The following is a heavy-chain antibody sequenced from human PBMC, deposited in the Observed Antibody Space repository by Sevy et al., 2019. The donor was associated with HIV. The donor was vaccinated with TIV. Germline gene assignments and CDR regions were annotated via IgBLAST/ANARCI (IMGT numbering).Heavy chain of an antibody. J-gene: IGHJ4*02. D-gene: IGHD1-26*01. CDR1: GGSITSLY. Sequence: SETLSLTCTVSGGSITSLYWNWIRQPPGKGLEWSANIYYNGHINYNPSLKSRVTLSLDTSKNQFSLRLSFVTAADTAMYYCAGENAWGRGYSWGQGPLVTVSS. CDR2: IYYNGHI. CDR3: AGENAWGRGYS. V-gene: IGHV4-59*08.